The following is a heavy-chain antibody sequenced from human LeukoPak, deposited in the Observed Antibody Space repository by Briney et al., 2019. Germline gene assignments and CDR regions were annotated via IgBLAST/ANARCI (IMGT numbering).Heavy chain of an antibody. CDR1: GFTFSNYM. J-gene: IGHJ3*01. CDR2: IKSDGITI. V-gene: IGHV3-74*01. CDR3: LRDLN. Sequence: PGGSLRLSCAASGFTFSNYMMHWVRQAPGKGLVWVSRIKSDGITITYADSVKGRFTISRDNAKNTLYLQMNSLRAEDTAVYYCLRDLNWSQGTMVTVSS.